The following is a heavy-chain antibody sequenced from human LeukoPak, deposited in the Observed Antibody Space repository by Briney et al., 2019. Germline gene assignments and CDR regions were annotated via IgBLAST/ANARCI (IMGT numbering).Heavy chain of an antibody. J-gene: IGHJ4*02. CDR2: ISSSSSYT. CDR3: AVDYYGSGSPPDY. CDR1: GFTFSDYY. Sequence: PGGSLRLSCAASGFTFSDYYMSWIRQAPGKGLEWVSYISSSSSYTNYADSVKGRFTISRDNAKNSLYLQTNSLRAEDTAVYYCAVDYYGSGSPPDYWGQGTLVTVSS. D-gene: IGHD3-10*01. V-gene: IGHV3-11*06.